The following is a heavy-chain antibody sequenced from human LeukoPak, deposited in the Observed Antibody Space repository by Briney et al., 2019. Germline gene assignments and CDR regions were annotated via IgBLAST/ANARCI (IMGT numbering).Heavy chain of an antibody. J-gene: IGHJ4*02. Sequence: PGGSLRLSCAASGFTFNIYSMSWVRQAPGKGLEWVSAISGSGGSTYYADSVKGRFPISRDNSKNTLYLQLNSLRAEDTAVYYCAKLYRAVTGMFFDYWGQGTLVTVSS. CDR1: GFTFNIYS. V-gene: IGHV3-23*01. CDR2: ISGSGGST. CDR3: AKLYRAVTGMFFDY. D-gene: IGHD6-19*01.